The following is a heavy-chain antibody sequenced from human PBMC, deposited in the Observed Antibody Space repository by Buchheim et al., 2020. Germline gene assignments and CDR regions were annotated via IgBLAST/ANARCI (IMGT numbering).Heavy chain of an antibody. CDR3: ARRSTSGNFDY. D-gene: IGHD6-13*01. J-gene: IGHJ4*02. Sequence: QVQLQESGPGLVKPSQTLSLTCTVSGDSISSGDSCCTWVRQHPGKGLEWLGYLYYSGHTYYNPSLKSRVTISLDTSKNQFSLKRSSVTAADTAVYYCARRSTSGNFDYWGQGTL. V-gene: IGHV4-31*03. CDR1: GDSISSGDSC. CDR2: LYYSGHT.